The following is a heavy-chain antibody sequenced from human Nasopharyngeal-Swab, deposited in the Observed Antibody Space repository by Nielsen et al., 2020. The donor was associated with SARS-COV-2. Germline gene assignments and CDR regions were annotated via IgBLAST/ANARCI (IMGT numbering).Heavy chain of an antibody. D-gene: IGHD6-6*01. CDR3: AKDLHSSSGGDTFDI. J-gene: IGHJ3*02. Sequence: GGSLRLSCAASGFTFSSHAMSWVRQAPGKGLEWVSAISGSGGSTYYADSVKGRFTISSDNSKNTLYLQMNSLRAEDTAVYYCAKDLHSSSGGDTFDIWGQGTMVTVSS. V-gene: IGHV3-23*01. CDR2: ISGSGGST. CDR1: GFTFSSHA.